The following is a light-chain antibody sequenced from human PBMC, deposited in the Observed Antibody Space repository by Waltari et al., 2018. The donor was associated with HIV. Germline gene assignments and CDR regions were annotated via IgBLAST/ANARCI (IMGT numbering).Light chain of an antibody. Sequence: DVVLTQSPLSLAVNLGQPASISCTSSQRLLFGDGFTYLNWFHQRPGQPPRRLIYKVSSRASGVPDRISGSGSGTNFTLNITRVEAGDVGVFYCMQGAHWPPWTFGPGTKVEIK. CDR1: QRLLFGDGFTY. CDR2: KVS. CDR3: MQGAHWPPWT. V-gene: IGKV2-30*01. J-gene: IGKJ1*01.